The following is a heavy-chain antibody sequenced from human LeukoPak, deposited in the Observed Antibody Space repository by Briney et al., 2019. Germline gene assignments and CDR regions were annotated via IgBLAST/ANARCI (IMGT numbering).Heavy chain of an antibody. CDR2: IRGSGGNT. CDR3: AKDRADYGDYPTSFDY. D-gene: IGHD4-17*01. J-gene: IGHJ4*02. Sequence: GGSLRLSCAASGFTFSSYAMSWVRQAPGKGLEWVSAIRGSGGNTYYADSVKGRFTISRDNSKNTLYLQMNSLRAEDTAVYYCAKDRADYGDYPTSFDYWGQGTLVTVSS. V-gene: IGHV3-23*01. CDR1: GFTFSSYA.